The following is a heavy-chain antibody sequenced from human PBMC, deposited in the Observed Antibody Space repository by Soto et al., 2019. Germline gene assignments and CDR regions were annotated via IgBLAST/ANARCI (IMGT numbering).Heavy chain of an antibody. CDR2: IYYSGNS. D-gene: IGHD4-17*01. CDR3: ARAKYGDYLTNWFDP. J-gene: IGHJ5*02. V-gene: IGHV4-39*07. CDR1: GGSISSSIYY. Sequence: PSETLSLTCTVSGGSISSSIYYWGWIRQPPGKGLEWIGSIYYSGNSYYNPSLKSRVAISVDTSKNQFSLKLSSVTAADTAVYYCARAKYGDYLTNWFDPWGQGTLVTVSS.